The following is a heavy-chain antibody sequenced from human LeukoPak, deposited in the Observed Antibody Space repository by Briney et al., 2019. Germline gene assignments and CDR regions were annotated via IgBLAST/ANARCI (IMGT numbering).Heavy chain of an antibody. CDR3: TKGRGI. Sequence: PSETLSLTCTVSGGSISSGSYDWYWIRQPAGKGLEWIGHIYTSGSSNYSPSLKSRVTISVDTSKNQFSLKLTSVTAADTAVYYCTKGRGIWGQGTLVTVSS. CDR2: IYTSGSS. CDR1: GGSISSGSYD. D-gene: IGHD3-10*01. V-gene: IGHV4-61*09. J-gene: IGHJ4*02.